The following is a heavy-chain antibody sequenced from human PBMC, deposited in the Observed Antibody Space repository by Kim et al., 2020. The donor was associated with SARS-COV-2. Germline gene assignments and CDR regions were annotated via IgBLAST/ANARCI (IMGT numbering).Heavy chain of an antibody. CDR1: GFAVSSSY. V-gene: IGHV3-66*02. Sequence: GGSLRLSCAASGFAVSSSYMSWLRQAPGKGLEWLSDIYVGGNTYYRDSVRGRFIISRDNSENTLYLHMNNLRPEDTAVYYCAREDDWSYHYWGQGNQVTVSS. CDR3: AREDDWSYHY. D-gene: IGHD3-9*01. J-gene: IGHJ4*02. CDR2: IYVGGNT.